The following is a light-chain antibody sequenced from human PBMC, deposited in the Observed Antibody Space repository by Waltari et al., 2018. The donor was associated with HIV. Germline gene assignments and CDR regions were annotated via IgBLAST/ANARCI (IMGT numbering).Light chain of an antibody. CDR1: NIDLGGYNY. Sequence: SALTQPPSAPGSPGPSVPIPCTGPNIDLGGYNYVPWYKQHPRKAPKLVISEVTKRPSGVPGRFSGSKSGTTASLTVSGLQAEDEADYYCSSYANKSGFYVVFGGGTRLTVL. CDR3: SSYANKSGFYVV. CDR2: EVT. V-gene: IGLV2-8*01. J-gene: IGLJ2*01.